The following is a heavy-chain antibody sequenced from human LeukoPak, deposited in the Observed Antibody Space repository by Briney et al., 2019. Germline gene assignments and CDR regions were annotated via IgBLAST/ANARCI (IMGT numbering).Heavy chain of an antibody. D-gene: IGHD1-1*01. V-gene: IGHV4-59*01. CDR1: GGSISSYY. J-gene: IGHJ4*02. CDR2: IYYSGST. Sequence: SETLSLTFTVSGGSISSYYWSWIRQPPGKGLEWIGYIYYSGSTNYNPSLKSRVTISVDTSKNQFSLKLSSVTAADTAVYYCARDATGTIDYWGQGTLVTVSS. CDR3: ARDATGTIDY.